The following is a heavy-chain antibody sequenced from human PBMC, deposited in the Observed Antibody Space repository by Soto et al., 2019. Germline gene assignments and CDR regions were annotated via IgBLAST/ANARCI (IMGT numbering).Heavy chain of an antibody. CDR3: ASSSSGYHDY. D-gene: IGHD6-19*01. CDR2: ISGSGGGT. V-gene: IGHV3-23*01. Sequence: PGGSLRLSCAASGFTFSSYAMSWVRQAPGKGLEWVSRISGSGGGTYYADSVKGRFTISRDNSKNTLYLQMDSLRAEDTAVYYCASSSSGYHDYWGQGTLVTVSS. CDR1: GFTFSSYA. J-gene: IGHJ4*02.